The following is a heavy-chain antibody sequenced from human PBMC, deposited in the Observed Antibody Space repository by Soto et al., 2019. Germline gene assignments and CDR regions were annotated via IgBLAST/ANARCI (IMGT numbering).Heavy chain of an antibody. Sequence: SETLSLTCTVSGVSIDTHYWSWIRQPPGKGLQWIGYIYYSGSTTYSPSLKSRVTISVDRSKNQFSLKLTSMTAADTAVYYCARLGGYYQSLDTWGQGTLVTVS. D-gene: IGHD3-22*01. CDR1: GVSIDTHY. J-gene: IGHJ5*02. V-gene: IGHV4-59*08. CDR3: ARLGGYYQSLDT. CDR2: IYYSGST.